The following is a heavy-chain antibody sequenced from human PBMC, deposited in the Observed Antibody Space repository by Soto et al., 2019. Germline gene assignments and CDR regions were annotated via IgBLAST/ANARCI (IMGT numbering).Heavy chain of an antibody. V-gene: IGHV1-46*01. J-gene: IGHJ4*02. CDR2: IDPTRGTT. CDR1: GYKFTYYY. D-gene: IGHD3-10*01. Sequence: QVQLVQSGAEVKKPGASVKVSCRTSGYKFTYYYVHWVRQTPGQRLEWMGIIDPTRGTTNYAETFQGRVTMTRDTSTNTVDMVLSGLRSDDTGVYYCARELNTLRGVPFDFWGQGTLVTVSS. CDR3: ARELNTLRGVPFDF.